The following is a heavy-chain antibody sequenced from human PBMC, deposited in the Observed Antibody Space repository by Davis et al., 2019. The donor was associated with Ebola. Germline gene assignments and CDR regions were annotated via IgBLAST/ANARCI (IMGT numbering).Heavy chain of an antibody. CDR3: ASVDTAMVLSFY. Sequence: ASVKVSCKASGYTFTSYYMHWVRQAPGQGLEWMGIINPSGGSTSYAQKFQDRVTMTRDTSTSTVYMELSSLRSEDTAVYNCASVDTAMVLSFYWGQGTLVTVSS. D-gene: IGHD5-18*01. J-gene: IGHJ4*02. CDR2: INPSGGST. CDR1: GYTFTSYY. V-gene: IGHV1-46*01.